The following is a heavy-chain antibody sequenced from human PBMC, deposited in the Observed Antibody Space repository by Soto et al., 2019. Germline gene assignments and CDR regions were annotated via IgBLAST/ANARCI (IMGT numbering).Heavy chain of an antibody. V-gene: IGHV4-30-2*01. CDR3: ARRYGGTFDY. CDR1: GGSISSGGYS. J-gene: IGHJ4*02. D-gene: IGHD2-15*01. CDR2: IYHSGST. Sequence: SETLSLTCAVSGGSISSGGYSWSWIRQPPGKGLEWIGYIYHSGSTYYNPSLKSQVTISVDRSKKQFSLKLSSVTAADTAVYYCARRYGGTFDYWGQGTLVTVSS.